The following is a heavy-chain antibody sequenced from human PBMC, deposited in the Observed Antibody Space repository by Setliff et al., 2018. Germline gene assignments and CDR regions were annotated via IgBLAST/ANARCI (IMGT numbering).Heavy chain of an antibody. Sequence: GGSLRLSCAASGFTFSSYSMNWVRQAPGKGLEWVSYISSSSSTIYYADSVKGRFTISRDSSRNTLYLQMSSLRPEDAALYYCARSTETFSGEDFYFFYYMDVWGKGTTVTVSS. CDR3: ARSTETFSGEDFYFFYYMDV. D-gene: IGHD4-4*01. CDR1: GFTFSSYS. CDR2: ISSSSSTI. J-gene: IGHJ6*03. V-gene: IGHV3-48*01.